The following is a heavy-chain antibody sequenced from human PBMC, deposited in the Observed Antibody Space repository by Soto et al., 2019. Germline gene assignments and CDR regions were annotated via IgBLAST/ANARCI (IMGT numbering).Heavy chain of an antibody. Sequence: SETLSLTCTVSSTSLSNYYWSWIRQPAGKGLEWIGRIFPSGNTDYNPSLRGRVAMSVDTPKNQFSLRLSSVTAADTAVYYCARGSLGPDYWGPGTLVTVSS. V-gene: IGHV4-4*07. CDR1: STSLSNYY. CDR3: ARGSLGPDY. J-gene: IGHJ4*02. CDR2: IFPSGNT. D-gene: IGHD1-26*01.